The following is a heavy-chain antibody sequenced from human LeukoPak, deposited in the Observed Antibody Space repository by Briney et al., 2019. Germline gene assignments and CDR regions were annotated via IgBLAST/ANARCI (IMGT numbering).Heavy chain of an antibody. Sequence: GGSLRLSCAASGFTFSSYAMSWVRQAPGKGLEWVSAISGSGGSTYYADSVKGRFTISRDNSKNTLHLQMNSLRAEDTAVYYCAKDRLIIAVAGTFDYWGQGTLVTVSS. V-gene: IGHV3-23*01. D-gene: IGHD6-19*01. CDR3: AKDRLIIAVAGTFDY. J-gene: IGHJ4*02. CDR2: ISGSGGST. CDR1: GFTFSSYA.